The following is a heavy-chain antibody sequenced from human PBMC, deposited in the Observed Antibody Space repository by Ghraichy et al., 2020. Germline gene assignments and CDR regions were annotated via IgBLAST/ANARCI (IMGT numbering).Heavy chain of an antibody. CDR1: GYTFTSYG. Sequence: ASVKVSCKASGYTFTSYGISWVRQAPGQGLEWMGWISAYNGNTNYAQKLQGRVTMTTDTSTSTAYMELRSLRSDDTAVYYCARELGYYYDSSGYYTRAGFFDYWGQGTLVTVSS. V-gene: IGHV1-18*04. D-gene: IGHD3-22*01. J-gene: IGHJ4*02. CDR3: ARELGYYYDSSGYYTRAGFFDY. CDR2: ISAYNGNT.